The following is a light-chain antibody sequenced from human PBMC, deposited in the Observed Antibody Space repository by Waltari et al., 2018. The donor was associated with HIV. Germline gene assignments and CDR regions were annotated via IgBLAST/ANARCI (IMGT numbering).Light chain of an antibody. CDR3: QSYDISLSGWV. V-gene: IGLV1-40*01. CDR2: NNT. J-gene: IGLJ2*01. Sequence: QSVLTQPPSVSGAPGQRVTISCTGTSSNLGAGFAVPWYQQLPGTVPKVLIYNNTDRPSGVPDRFSGSKSATSASLAITGLQAEDEANYYCQSYDISLSGWVFGGGTKLTVL. CDR1: SSNLGAGFA.